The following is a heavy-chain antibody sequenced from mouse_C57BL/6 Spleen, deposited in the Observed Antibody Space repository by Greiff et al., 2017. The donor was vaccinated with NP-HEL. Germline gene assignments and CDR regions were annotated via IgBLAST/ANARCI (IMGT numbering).Heavy chain of an antibody. Sequence: VQLQQSGPELVKPGASVKIPCKASGYTFTDYNMDWVKQSHGKSLEWIGDINPNNGGTIYNQKFKGKATLTVDKSSSTAYMELRSLTSEDTAVYYCARNYEDAMDYWGQGTSVTVSS. J-gene: IGHJ4*01. CDR3: ARNYEDAMDY. CDR1: GYTFTDYN. CDR2: INPNNGGT. V-gene: IGHV1-18*01. D-gene: IGHD1-1*01.